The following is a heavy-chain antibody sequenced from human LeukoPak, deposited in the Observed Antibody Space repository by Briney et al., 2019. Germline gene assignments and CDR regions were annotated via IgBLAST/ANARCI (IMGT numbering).Heavy chain of an antibody. J-gene: IGHJ5*02. V-gene: IGHV3-30*03. CDR2: ISYDGSNK. CDR1: GFTFSSYG. D-gene: IGHD5-18*01. Sequence: GGSLRLSCAASGFTFSSYGMHWVRQAPGKGLEWVAVISYDGSNKYYADSVKGRFTISRDNSKNTLYLQMNSLRAEDTAVYYCARDGGNTAMVTGWFDPWGQGTLVTVPS. CDR3: ARDGGNTAMVTGWFDP.